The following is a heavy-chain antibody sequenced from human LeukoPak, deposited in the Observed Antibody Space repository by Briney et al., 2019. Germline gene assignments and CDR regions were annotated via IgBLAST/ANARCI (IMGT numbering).Heavy chain of an antibody. CDR2: NSGRGSDR. CDR1: GVTFSNYA. D-gene: IGHD1-1*01. J-gene: IGHJ5*01. V-gene: IGHV3-23*01. CDR3: AKGVDNTGRLRWFDS. Sequence: GGSLRLSCAASGVTFSNYALTWVRQTPGKGREWVATNSGRGSDRFYADAVKGRFTISREHSKNKMYLQMNSLRIEDTAFYYCAKGVDNTGRLRWFDSWGQGPLVTVPS.